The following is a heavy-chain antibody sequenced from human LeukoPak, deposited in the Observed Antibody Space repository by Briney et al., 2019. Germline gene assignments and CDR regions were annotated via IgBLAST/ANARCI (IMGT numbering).Heavy chain of an antibody. CDR2: IFYTGNT. CDR3: ARRTYNYDFWSGSYNWFDP. V-gene: IGHV4-39*07. J-gene: IGHJ5*02. D-gene: IGHD3-3*01. CDR1: GGSISSSSYY. Sequence: PSETLSLTCSVSGGSISSSSYYWGWNRQPPGKGLQWIGSIFYTGNTYYKPSLKSRVTISVDTSKNQFSLKLSSVTAADTAVYYCARRTYNYDFWSGSYNWFDPWGQGTLVTVSS.